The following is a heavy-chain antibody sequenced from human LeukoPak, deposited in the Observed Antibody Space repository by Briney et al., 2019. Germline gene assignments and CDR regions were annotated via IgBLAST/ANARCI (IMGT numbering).Heavy chain of an antibody. J-gene: IGHJ3*02. CDR2: IRSSHSYI. CDR1: GFTFSSYT. CDR3: ARDRYYYDSSDYYPDAFDI. Sequence: GGSLRLSCAASGFTFSSYTMNWVRLAPGKGLEWVSSIRSSHSYIYYADSVKGRFTISRDNAKSSLYLQMNGLRAEDTAVYYCARDRYYYDSSDYYPDAFDIWGQGTMVTVSS. D-gene: IGHD3-22*01. V-gene: IGHV3-21*01.